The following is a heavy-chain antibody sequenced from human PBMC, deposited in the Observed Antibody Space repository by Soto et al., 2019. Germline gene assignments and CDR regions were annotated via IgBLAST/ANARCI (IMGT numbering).Heavy chain of an antibody. V-gene: IGHV1-46*01. CDR3: ARVAAYDYDSSGYYFDY. CDR2: INPSGGST. CDR1: GYTFTSYY. Sequence: ASVKVSCKASGYTFTSYYMHWARQAPGQGLEWMGIINPSGGSTSYAQKFQGRVTMTRDTSTSTVYMELSSLRSEDTAVYYCARVAAYDYDSSGYYFDYWGQGTLVTVS. D-gene: IGHD3-22*01. J-gene: IGHJ4*02.